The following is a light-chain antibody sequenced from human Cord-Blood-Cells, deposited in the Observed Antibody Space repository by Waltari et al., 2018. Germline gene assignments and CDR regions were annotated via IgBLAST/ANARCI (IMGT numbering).Light chain of an antibody. CDR3: QSADSSGTYPVV. J-gene: IGLJ2*01. V-gene: IGLV3-25*02. CDR1: ALPQQY. CDR2: TDS. Sequence: SYELPKPPSVSVSPGQTARITCSGDALPQQYAYWYQQKPGQAPVLVIYTDSERPSGIPERFSGSSSGTTVTLTISGVQAEDEADYYCQSADSSGTYPVVFGGGTKLTVL.